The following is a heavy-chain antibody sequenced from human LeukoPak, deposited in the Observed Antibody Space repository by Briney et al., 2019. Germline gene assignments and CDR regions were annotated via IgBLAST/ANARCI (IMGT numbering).Heavy chain of an antibody. CDR1: GYTLTELS. V-gene: IGHV1-24*01. CDR3: ATVSRSPGSTFGAFDY. CDR2: FDPEDGET. Sequence: ASVKVSCKVSGYTLTELSMHWVRQAPGKGLEWMGGFDPEDGETIYAQKFQGRVTMTEDTSTDTAYMELTSLRSEDTAVYYCATVSRSPGSTFGAFDYWGQGTLVTVSS. D-gene: IGHD3-16*01. J-gene: IGHJ4*02.